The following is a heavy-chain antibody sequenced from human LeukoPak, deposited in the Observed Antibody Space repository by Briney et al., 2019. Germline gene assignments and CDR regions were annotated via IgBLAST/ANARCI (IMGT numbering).Heavy chain of an antibody. D-gene: IGHD4-17*01. V-gene: IGHV3-30*18. CDR1: GFTFSSYG. CDR3: AKSGYVDYGDYVRIKYFDY. CDR2: ISYDGSNK. Sequence: PGRSLRLSCAASGFTFSSYGMNWVRQAPGKGLEWVAVISYDGSNKYYADSVKGRFTISRDNSKNTLYLQMNSLRAEDTAVYYCAKSGYVDYGDYVRIKYFDYWGQGTLVTVSS. J-gene: IGHJ4*02.